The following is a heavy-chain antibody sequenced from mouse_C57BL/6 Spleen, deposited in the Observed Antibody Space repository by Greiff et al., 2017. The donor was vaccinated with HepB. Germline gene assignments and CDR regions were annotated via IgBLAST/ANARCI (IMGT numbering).Heavy chain of an antibody. J-gene: IGHJ2*01. CDR3: ARNPYYSNYLDY. Sequence: QVQLQQPGAELVRPGSSVKLSCKASGYTFTSYWMDWVKQRPGQGLEWIGNIYPSDSETHYNQKFKDKATLTVDKSSSTAYMQLSSLTSEDSAVYYCARNPYYSNYLDYWGQGTTLTVAS. CDR1: GYTFTSYW. D-gene: IGHD2-12*01. V-gene: IGHV1-61*01. CDR2: IYPSDSET.